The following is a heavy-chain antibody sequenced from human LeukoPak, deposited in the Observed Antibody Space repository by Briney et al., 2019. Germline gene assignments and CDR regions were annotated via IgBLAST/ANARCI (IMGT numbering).Heavy chain of an antibody. CDR3: ARVSSFWSGSRTDAFDI. J-gene: IGHJ3*02. V-gene: IGHV4-61*02. Sequence: SETLSLTCTVSGGSISSSSYYWSWIRQPAGKGLEWIGRIYTSGSTNYNPSLKSRVTMSVDTSKNQFSLKLSSVTAADTAVYYCARVSSFWSGSRTDAFDIWGQGTMVTVPS. CDR2: IYTSGST. CDR1: GGSISSSSYY. D-gene: IGHD3-3*01.